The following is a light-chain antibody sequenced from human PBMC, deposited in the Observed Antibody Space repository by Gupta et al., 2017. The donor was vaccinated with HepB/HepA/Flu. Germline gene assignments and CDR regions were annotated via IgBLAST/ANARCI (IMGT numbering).Light chain of an antibody. CDR2: NNF. CDR1: NANIGRNT. J-gene: IGLJ1*01. CDR3: AAWDDGLSGYV. Sequence: QSVLTQPPSVSGTPGQRITIPCSVRNANIGRNTLNWYQHHPGTAPKLLIYNNFQRPSGVPDRFSGSRSGTSASLAISGLQSEDEADYYCAAWDDGLSGYVFGSGTQVTVL. V-gene: IGLV1-44*01.